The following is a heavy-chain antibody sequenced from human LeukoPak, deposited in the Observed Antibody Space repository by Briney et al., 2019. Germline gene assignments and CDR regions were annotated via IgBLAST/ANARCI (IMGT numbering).Heavy chain of an antibody. Sequence: GGSLRLSCAASGFTFSGYNMNWVRQAPGKGLEWVSTIYTGGNTYYAASVKGRFTISRDFSKNTVFLHMNSLRAEDTAVYYCARGDDSGYYDYFDYWGQGALVTVSS. D-gene: IGHD5-12*01. V-gene: IGHV3-53*01. CDR1: GFTFSGYN. CDR3: ARGDDSGYYDYFDY. J-gene: IGHJ4*02. CDR2: IYTGGNT.